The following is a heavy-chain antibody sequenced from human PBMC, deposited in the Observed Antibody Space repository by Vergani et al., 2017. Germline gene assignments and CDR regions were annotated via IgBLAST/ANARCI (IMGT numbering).Heavy chain of an antibody. CDR3: TRDRLDDSYAYFDY. D-gene: IGHD3-16*01. J-gene: IGHJ4*02. CDR2: IRSKAYGQAT. Sequence: EVQLVESGGDLVQPGRSLRLSCTASGFTFGYYAMDWFRQAPGQGLEWVCGIRSKAYGQATIYAASVKGRFTISRDDSKSIAYLQMSSLKAEDTAVYYCTRDRLDDSYAYFDYWGQGTLVTVSP. V-gene: IGHV3-49*03. CDR1: GFTFGYYA.